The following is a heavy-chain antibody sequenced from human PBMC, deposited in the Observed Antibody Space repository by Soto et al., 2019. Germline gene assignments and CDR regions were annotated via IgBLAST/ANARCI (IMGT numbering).Heavy chain of an antibody. J-gene: IGHJ6*02. CDR3: ARGLMTTVTPFSYYYYGMDV. V-gene: IGHV4-59*01. D-gene: IGHD4-17*01. CDR2: IYYSGST. CDR1: GGSISSYY. Sequence: SETLSLTCTVSGGSISSYYWSWIRQPPGKGLEWIGYIYYSGSTNYNPSLKSRVTISVDTSKNQFSLKLSSVTAADTAVYYCARGLMTTVTPFSYYYYGMDVWGQGTTVTVSS.